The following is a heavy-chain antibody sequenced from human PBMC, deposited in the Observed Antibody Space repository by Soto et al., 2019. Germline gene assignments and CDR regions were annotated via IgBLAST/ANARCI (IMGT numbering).Heavy chain of an antibody. D-gene: IGHD6-13*01. CDR3: ARYGLAAAGRVGYYYGMDV. J-gene: IGHJ6*02. V-gene: IGHV1-24*01. CDR2: FDPEDGET. CDR1: GYTLTELS. Sequence: ASVKVSCKVSGYTLTELSMHWVRQAPGKGLEWMGGFDPEDGETIYAQKLQGRVTMTTDTSTSTAYMELRSLRSDDTAVYYCARYGLAAAGRVGYYYGMDVWGQGTTVTVSS.